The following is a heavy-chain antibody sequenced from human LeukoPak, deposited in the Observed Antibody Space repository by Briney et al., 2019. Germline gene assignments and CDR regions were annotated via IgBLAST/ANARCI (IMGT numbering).Heavy chain of an antibody. CDR2: IYYSGST. D-gene: IGHD3-22*01. J-gene: IGHJ3*02. CDR3: ARDLAHYYDSSGYYHDAFDI. V-gene: IGHV4-31*03. CDR1: GGSISSGGYY. Sequence: SETLSLTCTVSGGSISSGGYYWSWIRQHPGKGLEWIGYIYYSGSTYYNPSLKSRVTISVDTSKNQFSLKLSSVTAADTAVYYCARDLAHYYDSSGYYHDAFDIWGQGTMVTVSS.